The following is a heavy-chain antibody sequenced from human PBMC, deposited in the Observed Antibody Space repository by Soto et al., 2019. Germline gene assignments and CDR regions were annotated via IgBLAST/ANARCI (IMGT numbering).Heavy chain of an antibody. CDR1: GYTFTSYY. J-gene: IGHJ4*02. V-gene: IGHV1-46*01. D-gene: IGHD3-22*01. CDR3: ARDTSDYYPPDY. Sequence: QVQLVQSGAEVKKPGDSVKVSCKASGYTFTSYYIHWVRQAPGQGLEWVGIINPTGGNRGSRNYAQKFQGRVTMTRDTSTTTVYMELSSLRSEDTAVYYCARDTSDYYPPDYWGQGTLVTVSS. CDR2: INPTGGNRGSR.